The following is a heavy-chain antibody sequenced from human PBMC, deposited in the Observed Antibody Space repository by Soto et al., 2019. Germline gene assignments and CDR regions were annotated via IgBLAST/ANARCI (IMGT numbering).Heavy chain of an antibody. Sequence: QVQLQQWGAGLLKPSETLSLTCAVYGGSFSGYYWSWIRQPPGKGLEWIGEINHSGSTNYNPSLKSRVTISVDTSKNQFSLKLSSVTAADTAVYYCARGGRKYCTNGVCYATKVWFDPWGQGTLVTVSS. D-gene: IGHD2-8*01. J-gene: IGHJ5*02. CDR2: INHSGST. CDR1: GGSFSGYY. CDR3: ARGGRKYCTNGVCYATKVWFDP. V-gene: IGHV4-34*01.